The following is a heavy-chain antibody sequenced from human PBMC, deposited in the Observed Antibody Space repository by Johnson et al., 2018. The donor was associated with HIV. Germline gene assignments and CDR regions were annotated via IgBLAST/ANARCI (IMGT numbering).Heavy chain of an antibody. D-gene: IGHD2-8*01. CDR3: ARSVNAGRPFDI. CDR1: GFSISDYY. V-gene: IGHV3-11*04. CDR2: IDSRGSII. Sequence: QVQLVESGGGLVKPGGSLRLSCAASGFSISDYYMSWIRQAPGKGLEWVSYIDSRGSIIYSADSVQGRFTISRDNAKNSLYLQMNSLRAEDAAVYYCARSVNAGRPFDIWGQGTLVTVSS. J-gene: IGHJ3*02.